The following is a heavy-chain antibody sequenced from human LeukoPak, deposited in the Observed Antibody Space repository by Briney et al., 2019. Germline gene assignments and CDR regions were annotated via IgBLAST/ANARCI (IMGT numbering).Heavy chain of an antibody. Sequence: PGGSLRLSCAASGFTFSSYWVHWVRQAPGKGLVWVLRVSSDESITTYADSVNGRFTISRDNAKNTLYLQMKSLRAEDTAIYYCARGHLPTPRSAMDVWGQGTTVTVSS. D-gene: IGHD3-3*02. CDR3: ARGHLPTPRSAMDV. J-gene: IGHJ6*02. V-gene: IGHV3-74*01. CDR1: GFTFSSYW. CDR2: VSSDESIT.